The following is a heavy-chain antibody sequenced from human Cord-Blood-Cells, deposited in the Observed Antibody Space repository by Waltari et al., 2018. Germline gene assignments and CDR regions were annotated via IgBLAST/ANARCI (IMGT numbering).Heavy chain of an antibody. D-gene: IGHD4-17*01. Sequence: EMQLLESGGGLVQHGGSLRLSCAASGFTFSSYAMSWVRQAPGKKREWVSAISGSGGRTYAADSVKGRFTIASDNSKNTLYVPMNSLRAEDTAVYYCAKDLDDYGDYYSYGMDVWGQGTTVTVSS. V-gene: IGHV3-23*01. J-gene: IGHJ6*02. CDR2: ISGSGGRT. CDR3: AKDLDDYGDYYSYGMDV. CDR1: GFTFSSYA.